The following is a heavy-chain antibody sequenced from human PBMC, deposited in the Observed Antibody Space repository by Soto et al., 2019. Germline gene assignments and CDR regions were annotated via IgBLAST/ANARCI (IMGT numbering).Heavy chain of an antibody. J-gene: IGHJ4*02. CDR1: GFTFSSYA. CDR2: ISGSGGST. V-gene: IGHV3-23*01. CDR3: AKLGTAIFGVAHFDY. D-gene: IGHD3-3*01. Sequence: GGSLRLSCAASGFTFSSYAMSWVRQAPGKGLEWVSAISGSGGSTYYADSVKGRFTISRDNSKNTLYLQMNSLRAEDTAVYYCAKLGTAIFGVAHFDYWGQGTLVTVSS.